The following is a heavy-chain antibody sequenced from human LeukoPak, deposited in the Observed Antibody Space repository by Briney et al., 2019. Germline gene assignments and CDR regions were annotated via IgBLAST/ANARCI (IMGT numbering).Heavy chain of an antibody. D-gene: IGHD1-1*01. CDR1: GGTFSSYG. V-gene: IGHV1-18*01. J-gene: IGHJ3*02. CDR2: ISAYNGNT. Sequence: ASVKVSCKASGGTFSSYGISWVRQAPGQGLEWMGWISAYNGNTNYAQKLQGRVTMTTDTSTSTAYMELRSLRSDDTAVYYCASRSYNWNPGGRRAFDIWGQGTMVTVSS. CDR3: ASRSYNWNPGGRRAFDI.